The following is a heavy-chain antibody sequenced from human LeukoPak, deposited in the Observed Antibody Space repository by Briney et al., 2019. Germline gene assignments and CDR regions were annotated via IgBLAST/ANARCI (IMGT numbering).Heavy chain of an antibody. V-gene: IGHV1-24*01. CDR1: GYTLTELS. D-gene: IGHD4-11*01. J-gene: IGHJ4*02. Sequence: ASVKVSCKVSGYTLTELSMHWVRQAPGKGLEWMGGFDPEDGETIYAQKFQGRVTMTEDTSTDTAYMELSSLRSEDTAVYYCATHLKSVTVFDYWGQGTLVTVSS. CDR2: FDPEDGET. CDR3: ATHLKSVTVFDY.